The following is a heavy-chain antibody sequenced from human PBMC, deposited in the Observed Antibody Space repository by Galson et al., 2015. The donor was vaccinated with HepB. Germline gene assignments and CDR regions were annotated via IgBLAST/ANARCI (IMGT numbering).Heavy chain of an antibody. Sequence: SLRLSCAASGFTFSSYAMTWVRQSPGKGLEWVSAIITAGNTYYAGSVKGRFTISRDNSKNVLYLQMNSLRADDTAVYYCAKAHNGDNGDWYIDLWGRGTLVSVSS. CDR1: GFTFSSYA. J-gene: IGHJ2*01. V-gene: IGHV3-23*01. CDR3: AKAHNGDNGDWYIDL. CDR2: IITAGNT. D-gene: IGHD4-17*01.